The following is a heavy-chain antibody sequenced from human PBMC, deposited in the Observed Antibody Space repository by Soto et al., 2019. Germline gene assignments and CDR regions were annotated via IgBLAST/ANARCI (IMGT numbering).Heavy chain of an antibody. V-gene: IGHV4-39*01. CDR2: IYYSGST. D-gene: IGHD1-7*01. J-gene: IGHJ3*02. CDR1: GGSISSSSYY. Sequence: SETLSLTCTVSGGSISSSSYYWGWIRQPPGKGLEWIGSIYYSGSTYYNPSLKSRVTISVDTSKNQFSLKLSSVTAADTAVYYCARPRTGTTSTPHAFDIWGQGTMVTVSS. CDR3: ARPRTGTTSTPHAFDI.